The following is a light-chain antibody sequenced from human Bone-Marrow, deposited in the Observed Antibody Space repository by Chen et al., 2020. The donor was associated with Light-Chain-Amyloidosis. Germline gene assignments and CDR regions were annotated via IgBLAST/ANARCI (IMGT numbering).Light chain of an antibody. V-gene: IGLV3-25*03. CDR3: QSADSSGTYEVI. CDR2: RDT. Sequence: SYELTQPPSVSVSPGQTARITCSGDDLPTKYAYWYQQKPGQAPVLVIHRDTERPSGISERFSGSSSGTSATLTISVVQAEAEADDHCQSADSSGTYEVIFGGGTKLTVL. J-gene: IGLJ2*01. CDR1: DLPTKY.